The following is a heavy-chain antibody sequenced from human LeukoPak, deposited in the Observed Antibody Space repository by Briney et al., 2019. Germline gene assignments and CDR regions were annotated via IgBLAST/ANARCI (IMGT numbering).Heavy chain of an antibody. V-gene: IGHV3-33*01. Sequence: GGSLRLCCAASGFTFRSYGMHWVRQAPGKGLEWVAVIWYDGSNKYYADSVKGRFTDSRDNSKNTLYLQMNSLRAEDTAVYYCATAVASSSGWYADYWGQGTLVTVSS. CDR3: ATAVASSSGWYADY. CDR1: GFTFRSYG. J-gene: IGHJ4*02. CDR2: IWYDGSNK. D-gene: IGHD6-19*01.